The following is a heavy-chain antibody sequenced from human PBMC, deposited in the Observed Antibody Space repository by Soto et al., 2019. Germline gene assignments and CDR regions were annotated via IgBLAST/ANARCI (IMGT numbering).Heavy chain of an antibody. J-gene: IGHJ4*02. D-gene: IGHD3-10*01. CDR1: GFTFSSYA. CDR2: ISGSGGST. V-gene: IGHV3-23*01. CDR3: AKVVTTVVRGASSDY. Sequence: EVHLLESGGGLVQPGGSLRLSCAASGFTFSSYAMSWVSQAPGKGLEWVSAISGSGGSTYYADSVKGRFTISRDNSKNTLYLQMSRLRVEDTAVYYCAKVVTTVVRGASSDYWGQGTLVTVSS.